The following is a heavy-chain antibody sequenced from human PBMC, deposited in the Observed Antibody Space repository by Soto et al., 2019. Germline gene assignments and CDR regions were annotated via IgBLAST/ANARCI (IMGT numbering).Heavy chain of an antibody. J-gene: IGHJ6*02. CDR2: IYYSGST. CDR3: ARSITIFGVVQSIAAYGMDV. CDR1: GGSVSSGSYY. V-gene: IGHV4-61*01. Sequence: PSETLSLTCTVSGGSVSSGSYYWSWIRQPPGKGLEWIGYIYYSGSTNYNPSLKSRVTTSVDTSKNQFSLKLSSVTAADTAVYYCARSITIFGVVQSIAAYGMDVWGQGTTVTVSS. D-gene: IGHD3-3*01.